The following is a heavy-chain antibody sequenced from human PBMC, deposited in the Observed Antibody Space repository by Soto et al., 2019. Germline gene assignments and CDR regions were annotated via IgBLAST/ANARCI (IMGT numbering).Heavy chain of an antibody. Sequence: SETLSLTCTVSGGSISSYYWSWIRQPPGKGLEWIGYIYYSGSTNYNPSLKSRVTISVDTSKNQFSLKLSSVTAADTAVYYCARGSTYYDFWSGYFTNGPGDYYSYYMDVWGKGTTVTVSS. J-gene: IGHJ6*03. V-gene: IGHV4-59*08. CDR1: GGSISSYY. CDR2: IYYSGST. D-gene: IGHD3-3*01. CDR3: ARGSTYYDFWSGYFTNGPGDYYSYYMDV.